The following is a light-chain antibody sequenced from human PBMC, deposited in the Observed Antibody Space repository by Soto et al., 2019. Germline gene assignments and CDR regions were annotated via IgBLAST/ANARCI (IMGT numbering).Light chain of an antibody. CDR3: QQYYSTPWT. CDR2: WAS. CDR1: QIVLYRSNNHNY. J-gene: IGKJ1*01. V-gene: IGKV4-1*01. Sequence: IVMTQSPDSLAVSLGERATINCKSIQIVLYRSNNHNYLAWYQQKPGQPPRLLIYWASTRESGVPDRFSGSGSGTDFTLTISSLQAEDVAVYYCQQYYSTPWTFGQGTKVDIK.